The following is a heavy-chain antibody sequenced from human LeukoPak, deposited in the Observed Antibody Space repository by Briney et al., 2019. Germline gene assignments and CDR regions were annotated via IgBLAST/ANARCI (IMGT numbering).Heavy chain of an antibody. CDR1: GYTFTDYN. D-gene: IGHD3-9*01. CDR3: ARDLDWVFDL. Sequence: ASVKVSCKASGYTFTDYNFSWVRQAPGQGLEWMGWISTYNGNTKYAQNLQGRVTMTTDTSTSAAYMELRSLRSDDTAVYYCARDLDWVFDLWGRGTLVTVPS. CDR2: ISTYNGNT. J-gene: IGHJ2*01. V-gene: IGHV1-18*01.